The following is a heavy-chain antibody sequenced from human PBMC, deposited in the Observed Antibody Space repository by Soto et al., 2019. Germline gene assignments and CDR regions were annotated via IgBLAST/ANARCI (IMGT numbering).Heavy chain of an antibody. CDR3: ARGWGYDSSDYYYAY. CDR2: IIPIFGTA. J-gene: IGHJ4*02. V-gene: IGHV1-69*01. Sequence: QVQLVQSGAEVMKPGSSVKVSCKASGGTFSTHAISWVRQAPGQGLEWMGGIIPIFGTANHAQKFQGRVTISADASTSTAYIELSSLRSEDTAIYYCARGWGYDSSDYYYAYWGQGTLVIVSS. D-gene: IGHD3-22*01. CDR1: GGTFSTHA.